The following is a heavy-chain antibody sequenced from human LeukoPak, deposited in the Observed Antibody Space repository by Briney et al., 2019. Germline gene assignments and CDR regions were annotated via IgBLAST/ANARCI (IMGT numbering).Heavy chain of an antibody. D-gene: IGHD1-7*01. CDR1: GGTFSSYA. J-gene: IGHJ4*02. CDR2: IIPIFGTA. V-gene: IGHV1-69*01. CDR3: ARDRSGSGTRIDY. Sequence: AASVKVSCKASGGTFSSYAISWVRQAPGQGLEWMGGIIPIFGTANYAQKFQGRVTITADESTSTAYMELRSLRSDDTAVYYCARDRSGSGTRIDYWGQGTLVTVSS.